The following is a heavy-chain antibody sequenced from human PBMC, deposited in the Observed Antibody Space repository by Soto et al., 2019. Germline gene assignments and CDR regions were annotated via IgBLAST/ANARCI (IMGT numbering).Heavy chain of an antibody. Sequence: GGSLRLSCAASGFTFSNYDMYWVRQAPGKGLEWVAVISYDESHKYYADSVKGRFTISRDNSKNTLYLQMNSLRAEDTAVYYCAPFSNHLRYLVWDKRTRVTASS. J-gene: IGHJ6*04. CDR1: GFTFSNYD. V-gene: IGHV3-30-3*01. CDR3: APFSNHLRYLV. CDR2: ISYDESHK. D-gene: IGHD3-9*01.